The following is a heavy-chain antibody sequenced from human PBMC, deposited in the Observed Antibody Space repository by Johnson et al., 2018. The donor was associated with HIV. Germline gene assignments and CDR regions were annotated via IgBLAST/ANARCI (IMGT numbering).Heavy chain of an antibody. J-gene: IGHJ3*02. CDR2: IKQDGSDK. V-gene: IGHV3-7*01. CDR3: ARPFLLWGGSAFDI. Sequence: VQLVESGGGLVQPGGSLRLSCVASGITFSSNWMTWVRQAPGTGLEWVANIKQDGSDKYYVDSVKGRFPISRDNDKNSLYLPMNSLRAEDTAVYYCARPFLLWGGSAFDIWGQGTMVTVSS. CDR1: GITFSSNW. D-gene: IGHD3-16*01.